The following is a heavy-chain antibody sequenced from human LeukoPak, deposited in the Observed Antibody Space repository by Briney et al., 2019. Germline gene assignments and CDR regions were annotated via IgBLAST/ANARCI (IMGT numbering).Heavy chain of an antibody. CDR1: GFTFSSYA. CDR2: ISSNGGGT. CDR3: AKHYGSGTYYNYLDY. D-gene: IGHD3-10*01. Sequence: PGGCLRLSCAASGFTFSSYAMSWVRRAPGKGLEWVSVISSNGGGTFYADSVKGQFTISRDNSQNTLYLQMNSLRAEDTAIYYCAKHYGSGTYYNYLDYWGQGTLVTVSS. V-gene: IGHV3-23*01. J-gene: IGHJ4*02.